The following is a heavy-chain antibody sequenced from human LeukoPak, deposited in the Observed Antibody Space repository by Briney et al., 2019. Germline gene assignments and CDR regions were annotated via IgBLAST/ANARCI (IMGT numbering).Heavy chain of an antibody. V-gene: IGHV1-2*02. Sequence: GASVKVSCKASGYTFTSYYMHWVRQAPGQGLEWMGWINPNSGGTNYAQKFQGRVTMTRDTSISTAYMELSRLRSDDTAVYYCASTFSVVTTDAFDIWGQGTMVTVSS. D-gene: IGHD4-23*01. J-gene: IGHJ3*02. CDR3: ASTFSVVTTDAFDI. CDR1: GYTFTSYY. CDR2: INPNSGGT.